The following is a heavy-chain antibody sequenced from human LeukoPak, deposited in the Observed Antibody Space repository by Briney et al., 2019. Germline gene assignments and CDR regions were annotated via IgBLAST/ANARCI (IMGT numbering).Heavy chain of an antibody. J-gene: IGHJ6*03. V-gene: IGHV3-48*04. CDR1: GLTSISYS. CDR3: ARGDSWNSYYYYYMDV. CDR2: ISSSSSI. D-gene: IGHD1-7*01. Sequence: PAGSLRLSWAASGLTSISYSMKCVRHAAGEGLEWVSYISSSSSIYYADSVKGRFTISRDNAKNSLFLHMNCLIAEDTAVYYCARGDSWNSYYYYYMDVWGKGTSVTVSS.